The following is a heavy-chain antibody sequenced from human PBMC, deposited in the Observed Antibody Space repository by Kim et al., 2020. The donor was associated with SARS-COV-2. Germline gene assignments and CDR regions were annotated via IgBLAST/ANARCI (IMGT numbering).Heavy chain of an antibody. D-gene: IGHD3-16*01. Sequence: GGSLRLSCEVSGFAFYSYAMTWVRQAPGKGLEWVSVIGGSGNDRNYADSVKGRFTISRDNSKNTLFLQMENLRAADTAVYYCAKEETIPGTGEYWGQGTVVTVSS. CDR2: IGGSGNDR. J-gene: IGHJ4*02. V-gene: IGHV3-23*01. CDR3: AKEETIPGTGEY. CDR1: GFAFYSYA.